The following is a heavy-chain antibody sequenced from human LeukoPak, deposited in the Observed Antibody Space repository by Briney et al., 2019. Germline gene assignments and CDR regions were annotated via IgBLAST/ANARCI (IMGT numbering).Heavy chain of an antibody. CDR2: IIPIFGTP. CDR3: ARGLLPNYYYYGMDV. Sequence: GSSVKVSCKASGGTFSSYPITWVRQAPGQGLEWMGGIIPIFGTPNYAQRFEGRVTITADESTSTAYMELSSLRSEDTGVYFCARGLLPNYYYYGMDVWGQGTTVTVSS. D-gene: IGHD2/OR15-2a*01. J-gene: IGHJ6*02. V-gene: IGHV1-69*01. CDR1: GGTFSSYP.